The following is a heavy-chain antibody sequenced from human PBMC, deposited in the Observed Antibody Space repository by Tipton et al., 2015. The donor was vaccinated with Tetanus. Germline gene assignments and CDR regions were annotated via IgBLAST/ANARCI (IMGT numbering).Heavy chain of an antibody. CDR1: GYTFSNYA. J-gene: IGHJ4*02. CDR3: TSGSDFWSGFPPS. D-gene: IGHD3-3*01. CDR2: ISAYDGKT. Sequence: QLVQSGAEVKKPGASVMVSCQASGYTFSNYAVSWVRQAPGQGLEWVGWISAYDGKTNYAQKFQGRVTMTTDTSTSTAYMELNSLKIEDTAMYFCTSGSDFWSGFPPSWGQGTLVTVSS. V-gene: IGHV1-18*01.